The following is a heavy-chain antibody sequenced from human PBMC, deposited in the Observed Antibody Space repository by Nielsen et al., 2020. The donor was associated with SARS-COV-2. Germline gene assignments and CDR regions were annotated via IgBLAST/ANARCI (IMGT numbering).Heavy chain of an antibody. J-gene: IGHJ4*02. CDR1: GFTFSSLW. V-gene: IGHV3-7*01. Sequence: GGSLRLSCAASGFTFSSLWMSWVRQVPGKGLEWVADINPDGSKKLYVDSVKGRFTISRDNAKTSMTLQINSLRVEDTAVYYCAREGLDYSDTPGFSLDYWGQGTLVTVSP. CDR3: AREGLDYSDTPGFSLDY. D-gene: IGHD4-17*01. CDR2: INPDGSKK.